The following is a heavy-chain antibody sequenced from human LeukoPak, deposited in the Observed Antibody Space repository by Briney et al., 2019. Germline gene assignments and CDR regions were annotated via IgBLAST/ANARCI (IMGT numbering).Heavy chain of an antibody. D-gene: IGHD6-19*01. Sequence: SDTLSLTCAVSGYSISSNNWWAWIRQPPGKGLEWIGYIYYSGSTYYNPYNPSLTSRVTMSVDTSKNQFSLKLDSVTEIDTAMYYCARNQAVAADRGAFDIWGQGTMVTVSS. J-gene: IGHJ3*02. CDR1: GYSISSNNW. V-gene: IGHV4-28*01. CDR3: ARNQAVAADRGAFDI. CDR2: IYYSGST.